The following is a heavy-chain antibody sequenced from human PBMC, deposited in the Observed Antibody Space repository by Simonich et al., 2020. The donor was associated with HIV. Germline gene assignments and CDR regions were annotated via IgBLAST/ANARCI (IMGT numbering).Heavy chain of an antibody. CDR3: ARDGRYYGMDV. J-gene: IGHJ6*02. V-gene: IGHV7-4-1*02. CDR1: GYTFTTYT. CDR2: INTNTGTP. Sequence: QVQLVQSGSELKMPGASVKVSCKASGYTFTTYTMNWVRQAPGQGLEWMGRINTNTGTPTYAQGFTGRFVFSLDTSVSTSYLQISSIKAEDTAVYYCARDGRYYGMDVWGQGTTVTVS.